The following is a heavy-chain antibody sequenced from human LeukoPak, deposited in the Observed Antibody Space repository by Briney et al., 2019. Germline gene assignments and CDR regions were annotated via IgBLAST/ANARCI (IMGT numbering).Heavy chain of an antibody. CDR1: GFTFSSYG. V-gene: IGHV3-30*02. CDR3: AKGTKYCSSTSCYANNWFDP. CDR2: IRYDGSNK. Sequence: GGSLRLSCAASGFTFSSYGMHWVRQAPGKGLEWVAFIRYDGSNKYYADSVKGRFTISRDNSKNTLYLQMNSLRAEDTAVYYCAKGTKYCSSTSCYANNWFDPWGQGTLVTVSS. J-gene: IGHJ5*02. D-gene: IGHD2-2*01.